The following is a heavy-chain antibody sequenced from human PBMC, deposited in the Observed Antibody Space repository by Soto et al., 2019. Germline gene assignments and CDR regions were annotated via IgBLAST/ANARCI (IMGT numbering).Heavy chain of an antibody. J-gene: IGHJ6*02. CDR1: GFTFSSYA. Sequence: GALRLSCAASGFTFSSYAMHWVRQAPGKGLEWVAVISYDGSNKYYADSVKGRFTISRDNSKSALYLQMNSLRAEDTAVYYCPTDLSYSGYDVNTDYYGINVWGQGTTVTVSS. D-gene: IGHD5-12*01. CDR2: ISYDGSNK. CDR3: PTDLSYSGYDVNTDYYGINV. V-gene: IGHV3-30-3*01.